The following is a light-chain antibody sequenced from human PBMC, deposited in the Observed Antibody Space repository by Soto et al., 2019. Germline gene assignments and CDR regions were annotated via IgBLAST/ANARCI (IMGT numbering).Light chain of an antibody. CDR2: GAS. CDR3: QPYNNWPQT. J-gene: IGKJ1*01. V-gene: IGKV3-15*01. Sequence: EIVMTQSPATLSVSPGERATLSCRASQSVSSNLAWYQQKPGQAPRLLIYGASTRATGIPARFSGSGSGTEFTLTISSLQSEDFAVYYCQPYNNWPQTFGQGTKVELK. CDR1: QSVSSN.